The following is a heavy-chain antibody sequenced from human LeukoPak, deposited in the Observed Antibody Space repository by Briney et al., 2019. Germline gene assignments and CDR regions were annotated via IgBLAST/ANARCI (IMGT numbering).Heavy chain of an antibody. CDR1: GFTFSGSA. J-gene: IGHJ4*02. CDR3: TRHVGAVAGVFDY. D-gene: IGHD6-19*01. CDR2: IRSKANSYAT. Sequence: GGSLRLSCAASGFTFSGSAMHWVRQASGKGLEWVGRIRSKANSYATAYAASVKGRFTISRDDSKNTAYLQMNSLKTEDTAVYYCTRHVGAVAGVFDYWGQGTLVTVPS. V-gene: IGHV3-73*01.